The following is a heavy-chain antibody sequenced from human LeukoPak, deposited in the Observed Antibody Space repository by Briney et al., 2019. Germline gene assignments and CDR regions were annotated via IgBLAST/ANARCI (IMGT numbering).Heavy chain of an antibody. Sequence: SGKVFCKASGGTFSSYAISWVRQAPGQGLEWMGGIIPIFGTADYAQKFQGRVTITADESTSTAYMELSSLRSEDTAVYYCARVPYCSGGSCLLRGYYFDYWGQGTLVTVSS. D-gene: IGHD2-15*01. V-gene: IGHV1-69*13. CDR1: GGTFSSYA. CDR3: ARVPYCSGGSCLLRGYYFDY. J-gene: IGHJ4*02. CDR2: IIPIFGTA.